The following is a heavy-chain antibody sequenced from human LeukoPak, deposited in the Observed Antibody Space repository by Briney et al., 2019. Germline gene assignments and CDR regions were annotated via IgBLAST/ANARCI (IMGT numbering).Heavy chain of an antibody. Sequence: SETLSLTCTVSGGSISSYYWSWIRQPAGKGMEWIGRIYTSGSTNYNPSLKSRVTMSVDTSKNQFSLKLSSVTAADTAVYYCARGPCSSTSCLSRGVFDIWGQGTMVTVSS. J-gene: IGHJ3*02. D-gene: IGHD2-2*01. CDR1: GGSISSYY. CDR3: ARGPCSSTSCLSRGVFDI. V-gene: IGHV4-4*07. CDR2: IYTSGST.